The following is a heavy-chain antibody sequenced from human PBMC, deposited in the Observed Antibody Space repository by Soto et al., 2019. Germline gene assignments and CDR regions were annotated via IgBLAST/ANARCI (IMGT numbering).Heavy chain of an antibody. D-gene: IGHD3-3*01. CDR2: ISYDGRNK. CDR1: GFTFSSYA. J-gene: IGHJ4*02. Sequence: QVQLVESGGGVVQPGRSLRLSCAASGFTFSSYAMHWVRQAPGKGLEWVAVISYDGRNKYYEDSVKGRFTISRDNSKNTLYLQMNSLRAEDTGVYSCAREIERLLGYWGQGTLVTVSS. CDR3: AREIERLLGY. V-gene: IGHV3-30*04.